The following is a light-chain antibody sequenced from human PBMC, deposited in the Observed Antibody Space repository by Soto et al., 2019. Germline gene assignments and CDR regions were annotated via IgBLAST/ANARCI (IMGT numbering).Light chain of an antibody. Sequence: QPVLTQPPSVSGAPGQRITISCTGSSSNSGAGYDVHWYQQVPGTAPKLLIYGNNNRPSGVPDRFSGSKSGTSASLAITGLQAEDEADYYCQSYDSSLSGSVFGGGTQLTVL. CDR2: GNN. V-gene: IGLV1-40*01. J-gene: IGLJ7*01. CDR1: SSNSGAGYD. CDR3: QSYDSSLSGSV.